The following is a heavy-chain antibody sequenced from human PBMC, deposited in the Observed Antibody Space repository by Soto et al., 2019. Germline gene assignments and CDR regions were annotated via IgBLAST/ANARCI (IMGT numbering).Heavy chain of an antibody. D-gene: IGHD1-7*01. CDR1: GGSISSGDYY. Sequence: LSLTCTVSGGSISSGDYYWSWIRQPPGKGLEWIGYIYYSGSTYYNPSLKSRVTISVDTSKNQFSLKLSSVTAADTAVYYCAKELELHAFDIWGQGTMVTVSS. J-gene: IGHJ3*02. V-gene: IGHV4-30-4*01. CDR3: AKELELHAFDI. CDR2: IYYSGST.